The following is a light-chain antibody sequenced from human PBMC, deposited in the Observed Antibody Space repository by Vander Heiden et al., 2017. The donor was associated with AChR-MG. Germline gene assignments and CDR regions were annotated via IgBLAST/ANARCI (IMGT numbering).Light chain of an antibody. Sequence: DIVTTQSPDSLAVSLVERATINCKSSQSVLYTSNNKDYLAWYQQKPGQPPKLIIYWASSRESGVPDRFSGSGSGTDFTLTIRSLQAEDVAVYYCQQYSSTPYTFGPGTKVEIK. CDR1: QSVLYTSNNKDY. CDR3: QQYSSTPYT. J-gene: IGKJ2*01. CDR2: WAS. V-gene: IGKV4-1*01.